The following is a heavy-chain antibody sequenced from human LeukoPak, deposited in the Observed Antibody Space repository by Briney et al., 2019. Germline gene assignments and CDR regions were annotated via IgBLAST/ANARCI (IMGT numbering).Heavy chain of an antibody. CDR2: IKQDGSEK. D-gene: IGHD3-22*01. V-gene: IGHV3-7*01. CDR1: GFTFSSYW. J-gene: IGHJ4*02. CDR3: ARDTYDSSGYYAHLDY. Sequence: GGSLRLSCAASGFTFSSYWMSWVRQAPGKGREWVANIKQDGSEKYYVDSVKGRFTISRDNAKNSLYLQMSSLGAEDTSVYSCARDTYDSSGYYAHLDYWGQGTLVTVSS.